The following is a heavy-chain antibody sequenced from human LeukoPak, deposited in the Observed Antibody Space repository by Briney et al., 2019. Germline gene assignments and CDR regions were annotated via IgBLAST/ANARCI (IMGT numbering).Heavy chain of an antibody. CDR2: ITSSSSAI. CDR1: GFTFSSFS. J-gene: IGHJ3*02. Sequence: GGSLRLSCAASGFTFSSFSMNWVRQAPGRGLEWVSYITSSSSAIYYADSVKGRVTISRDNAKNSLYLQMNSLRDEDTSVYYCARDTSYAFDIWGQGTKVTVSS. CDR3: ARDTSYAFDI. V-gene: IGHV3-48*02.